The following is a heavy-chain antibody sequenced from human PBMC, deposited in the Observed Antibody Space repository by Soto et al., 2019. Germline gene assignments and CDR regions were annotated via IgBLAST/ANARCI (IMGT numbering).Heavy chain of an antibody. CDR3: ARQGSFDYTSIDQ. CDR1: GYTFTGYY. Sequence: ASVKVSCKASGYTFTGYYIHWVRQAPGRGLEWMGWINPNGSDTTYAQAFQGRVTMTRDTSISTASMVLTTLTSDDTAMYYCARQGSFDYTSIDQWGQGTLVTVSS. J-gene: IGHJ4*02. V-gene: IGHV1-2*02. D-gene: IGHD4-4*01. CDR2: INPNGSDT.